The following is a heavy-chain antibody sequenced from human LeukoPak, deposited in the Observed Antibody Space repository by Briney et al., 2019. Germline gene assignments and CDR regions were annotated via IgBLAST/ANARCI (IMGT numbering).Heavy chain of an antibody. CDR1: GFTVSSNY. J-gene: IGHJ4*02. CDR3: ATSTVTTTTFDY. CDR2: IYSGGST. Sequence: GGSLRLSCAASGFTVSSNYMSWVRQAPGKGLEWVSVIYSGGSTYYADSVKGRFTISRDNSKNTLYLQMNSLRAEDTAVYYCATSTVTTTTFDYWGQGTLVTVSS. D-gene: IGHD4-17*01. V-gene: IGHV3-53*01.